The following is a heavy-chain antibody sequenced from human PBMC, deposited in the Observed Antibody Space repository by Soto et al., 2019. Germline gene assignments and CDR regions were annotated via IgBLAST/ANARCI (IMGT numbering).Heavy chain of an antibody. CDR1: GYAYTLYL. Sequence: AVVKFSCKGSGYAYTLYLISCVSKDPVQGLEWMGWISAYNGNTNYAQKLQGRVTMTTDTSTSTAYMELRSLRSDDTALYYCARHYYDILTGYGNWGQGTLGT. CDR2: ISAYNGNT. J-gene: IGHJ4*02. CDR3: ARHYYDILTGYGN. V-gene: IGHV1-18*01. D-gene: IGHD3-9*01.